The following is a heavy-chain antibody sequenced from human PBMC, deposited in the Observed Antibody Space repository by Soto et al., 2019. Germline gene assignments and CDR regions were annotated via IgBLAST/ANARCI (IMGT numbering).Heavy chain of an antibody. CDR1: GYTFTSYG. D-gene: IGHD3-3*01. V-gene: IGHV1-18*01. J-gene: IGHJ5*02. CDR3: ARGSIYYDFWSGPSRFDP. Sequence: ASVKVSCKASGYTFTSYGISWVRQAPGQGLEWMGWISAYNGNTNYAQKLQGRVTMTTDTSTSTAYMELRSLRSDDTAVYYCARGSIYYDFWSGPSRFDPWGQGTLVTVSS. CDR2: ISAYNGNT.